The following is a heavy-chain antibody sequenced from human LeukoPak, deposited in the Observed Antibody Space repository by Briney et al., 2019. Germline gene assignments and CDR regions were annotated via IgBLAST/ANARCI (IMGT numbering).Heavy chain of an antibody. CDR2: ISTDGNSL. D-gene: IGHD3-9*01. Sequence: GGSLRLSCGASGITISNYWMHWVRQVPGTGLVWVSRISTDGNSLHYVDSVKGRFTISRDNAKNTLYLQMNSLRAEDTAVYYCARSRYSAASIESWGQGTLVTVSS. J-gene: IGHJ4*02. CDR3: ARSRYSAASIES. V-gene: IGHV3-74*01. CDR1: GITISNYW.